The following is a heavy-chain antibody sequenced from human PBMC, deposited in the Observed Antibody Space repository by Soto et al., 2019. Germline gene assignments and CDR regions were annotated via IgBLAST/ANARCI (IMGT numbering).Heavy chain of an antibody. V-gene: IGHV1-3*05. CDR3: SRGSGPMIEWL. Sequence: QVQLVQSGAEEKKPGASLQVSCKASGYTFTSYAMHWVRQAPGQRLEWMGWINAGNGNTKYSQKFQGRVTITRDTSASTAYMELSSLRSEDTAVYYCSRGSGPMIEWLWGQGTLVTVSS. CDR1: GYTFTSYA. D-gene: IGHD5-12*01. J-gene: IGHJ4*02. CDR2: INAGNGNT.